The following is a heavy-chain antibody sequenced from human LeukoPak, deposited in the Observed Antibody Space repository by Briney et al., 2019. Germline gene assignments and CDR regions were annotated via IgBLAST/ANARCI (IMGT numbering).Heavy chain of an antibody. J-gene: IGHJ5*02. CDR2: VDPEDGET. Sequence: ASVKVCCNGSGYSFTDYYMRWVQQAPGKGLEWMGLVDPEDGETIYAEKFQGRVTITADTSTDTAYMELSSLRSEDTAVYYCATGGIAAAGTGNWFDPWGQGTLVTVSS. V-gene: IGHV1-69-2*01. D-gene: IGHD6-13*01. CDR1: GYSFTDYY. CDR3: ATGGIAAAGTGNWFDP.